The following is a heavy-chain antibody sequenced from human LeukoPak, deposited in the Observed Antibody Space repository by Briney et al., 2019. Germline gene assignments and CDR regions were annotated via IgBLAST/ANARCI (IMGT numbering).Heavy chain of an antibody. Sequence: GGSLRLSCAASGFTFSSYWMSWVRQAPGKGLEWVANIKQDGSEKYYVDSVKGRFTISRDNAKNSLYLQMNSLRAEDTAVYYCARGPWNYDILTGYYNGGGYFDYWGQGTLVTVSS. D-gene: IGHD3-9*01. CDR1: GFTFSSYW. V-gene: IGHV3-7*01. J-gene: IGHJ4*02. CDR2: IKQDGSEK. CDR3: ARGPWNYDILTGYYNGGGYFDY.